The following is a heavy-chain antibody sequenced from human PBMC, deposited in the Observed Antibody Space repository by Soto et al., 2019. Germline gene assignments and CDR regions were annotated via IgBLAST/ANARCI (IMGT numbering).Heavy chain of an antibody. V-gene: IGHV3-23*01. J-gene: IGHJ4*02. CDR2: ISGSGGST. Sequence: EVQLLESGGGLVQPGGSLRLSCAASGFTFSSYAMSWVRQAPGKGLEWVSAISGSGGSTYYADSVKGRFTISRDNSKNTLYLQMNSLRAEDTAVYYCTKNGADGSGSRLDYWGQGTLVTVSS. D-gene: IGHD3-10*01. CDR3: TKNGADGSGSRLDY. CDR1: GFTFSSYA.